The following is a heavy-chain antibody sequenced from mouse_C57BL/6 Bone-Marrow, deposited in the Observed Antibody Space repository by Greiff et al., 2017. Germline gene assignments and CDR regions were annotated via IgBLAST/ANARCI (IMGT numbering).Heavy chain of an antibody. D-gene: IGHD1-1*01. J-gene: IGHJ2*01. CDR1: GFTFSSYG. Sequence: EVKLVESGGDLVKPGGSLKLSCAASGFTFSSYGMSWVRQTPDKRLEWVATISSGGSYTYCPDSVKGRFTISRDNAKNTLYLQMSSLKSEDTAMYYCARPITTVVAPYFDYWGQGTTLTVSS. V-gene: IGHV5-6*01. CDR2: ISSGGSYT. CDR3: ARPITTVVAPYFDY.